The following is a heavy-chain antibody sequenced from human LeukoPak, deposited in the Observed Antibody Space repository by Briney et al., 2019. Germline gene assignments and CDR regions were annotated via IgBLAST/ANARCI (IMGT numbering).Heavy chain of an antibody. Sequence: GGSLRLSCAVSGFTLSSYNMNWVRQAPGKGLEWVSYISTGSTTIFYADSVKGRFTISRDNAKNSLYLQMNSLRADDTAVYYCVKDSPPRYSGSPPAYWGQGTLVTVSS. D-gene: IGHD1-26*01. CDR3: VKDSPPRYSGSPPAY. CDR1: GFTLSSYN. V-gene: IGHV3-48*04. J-gene: IGHJ4*02. CDR2: ISTGSTTI.